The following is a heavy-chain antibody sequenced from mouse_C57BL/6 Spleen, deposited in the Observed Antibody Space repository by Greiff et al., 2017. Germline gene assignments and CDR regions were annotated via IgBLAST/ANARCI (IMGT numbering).Heavy chain of an antibody. CDR3: ARVYYGSSYGYYAMDY. CDR1: GFTFTDYY. Sequence: EVQLQESGGGLVQPGGSLSLSCAASGFTFTDYYMSWVRQPPGKALEWLGFIRNKANGYTTEYSASVKGRFTISRDNSQSILYLQMNALRAEDSATYYCARVYYGSSYGYYAMDYWGQGTSVTVSS. V-gene: IGHV7-3*01. J-gene: IGHJ4*01. CDR2: IRNKANGYTT. D-gene: IGHD1-1*01.